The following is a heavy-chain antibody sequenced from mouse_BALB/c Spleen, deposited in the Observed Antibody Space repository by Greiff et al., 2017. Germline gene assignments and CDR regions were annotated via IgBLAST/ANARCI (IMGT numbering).Heavy chain of an antibody. D-gene: IGHD2-10*02. Sequence: EVQGVESGGGLVKPGGSLKLSCAASGFTFSDYYMYWVRQTPEKRLEWVATISSGGSTYYPDSVKGRFTISRDNARNILYLQMSSLRSEDTAMYYCARGLYGNYLYYAMDYWGQGTSVTVSS. CDR2: ISSGGST. CDR3: ARGLYGNYLYYAMDY. CDR1: GFTFSDYY. V-gene: IGHV5-6-5*01. J-gene: IGHJ4*01.